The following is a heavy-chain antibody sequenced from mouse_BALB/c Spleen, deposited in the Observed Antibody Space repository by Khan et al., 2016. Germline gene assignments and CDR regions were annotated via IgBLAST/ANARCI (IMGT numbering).Heavy chain of an antibody. Sequence: EVQLQESGPGLVKPSQSLSLTCTVTGYSITSDYAWNWIRQFPGNKLEWMGYISYSGSTSYNPSLKSRISITRDTSNNQFFLQLSSVTTEDTATYYCARWGFTTVDDYWGQGTTLTVSS. V-gene: IGHV3-2*02. CDR3: ARWGFTTVDDY. CDR2: ISYSGST. CDR1: GYSITSDYA. J-gene: IGHJ2*01. D-gene: IGHD1-1*01.